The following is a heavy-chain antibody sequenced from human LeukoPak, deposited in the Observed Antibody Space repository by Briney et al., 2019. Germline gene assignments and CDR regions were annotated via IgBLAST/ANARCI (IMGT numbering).Heavy chain of an antibody. D-gene: IGHD1-20*01. Sequence: GESLKISCKGSGYTFTSYWIVWVRQMPGKGLEWMGIIYPGDSDTRYNPSFQGQVTISADKSISSAYLQWNSLRASDTAMYYCARLRDNWEDYWGQGTLVTVSS. J-gene: IGHJ4*02. CDR2: IYPGDSDT. CDR1: GYTFTSYW. CDR3: ARLRDNWEDY. V-gene: IGHV5-51*01.